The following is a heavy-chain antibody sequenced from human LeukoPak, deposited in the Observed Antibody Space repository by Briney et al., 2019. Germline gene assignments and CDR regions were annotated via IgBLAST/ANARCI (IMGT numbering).Heavy chain of an antibody. Sequence: PSETLSLTCAVYGGSFSGYYRSWIRQPPGKGLEWIGEINHSGSTNYNPSLKSRVTISVDTSKNQFSLKLSSVTAADTAVYYCARGVNYDSSGYQYYFDYWGQGTLVTVSS. J-gene: IGHJ4*02. D-gene: IGHD3-22*01. CDR3: ARGVNYDSSGYQYYFDY. CDR1: GGSFSGYY. V-gene: IGHV4-34*01. CDR2: INHSGST.